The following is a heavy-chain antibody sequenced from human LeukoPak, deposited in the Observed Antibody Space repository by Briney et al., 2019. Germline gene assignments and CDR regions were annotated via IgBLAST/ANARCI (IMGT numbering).Heavy chain of an antibody. CDR1: GGSISSYY. D-gene: IGHD3-22*01. CDR3: ARLEYDSRGNSYWNLVH. J-gene: IGHJ4*02. CDR2: VYYSGST. Sequence: SETLSLTSSVSGGSISSYYWSWMPQPPGNGLEWIRYVYYSGSTNYNPSLKSRVTISIDKSKNQFSLKLSSVTAADTAVYYCARLEYDSRGNSYWNLVHWGQGTLVTVSS. V-gene: IGHV4-59*01.